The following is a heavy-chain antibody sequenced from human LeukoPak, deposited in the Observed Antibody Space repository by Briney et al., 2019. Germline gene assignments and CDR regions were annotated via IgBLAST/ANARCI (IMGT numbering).Heavy chain of an antibody. CDR1: GGSFSGYY. CDR2: INHSGST. D-gene: IGHD1-14*01. V-gene: IGHV4-34*01. Sequence: SETLSLTCAVYGGSFSGYYWSWIRQPPGKGLEWIGEINHSGSTNYNPSLESRVTISVDTSKNQFSLKLSSVTAADTAVYYCARSSSSLGMYWGQGALVTVSS. J-gene: IGHJ4*02. CDR3: ARSSSSLGMY.